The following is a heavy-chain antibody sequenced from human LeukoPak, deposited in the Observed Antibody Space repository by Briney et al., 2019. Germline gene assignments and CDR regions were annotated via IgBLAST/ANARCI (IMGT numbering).Heavy chain of an antibody. CDR1: GFTISNNC. CDR3: ARVDPTLSYRLDY. J-gene: IGHJ4*02. CDR2: LYNAGST. Sequence: PGGSLRLSCAASGFTISNNCMIWGRQPPGKGLEWVSVLYNAGSTYNSDSGKGRCTISTHNSKNTAYLQMNNLRVEDTAMSYCARVDPTLSYRLDYWGQGTLVTVSS. D-gene: IGHD4-11*01. V-gene: IGHV3-53*04.